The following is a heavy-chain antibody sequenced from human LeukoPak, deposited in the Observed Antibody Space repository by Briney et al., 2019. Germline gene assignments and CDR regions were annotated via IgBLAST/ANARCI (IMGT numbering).Heavy chain of an antibody. V-gene: IGHV4-59*11. CDR2: IYYSGST. J-gene: IGHJ4*02. CDR1: GASSRHN. D-gene: IGHD4-23*01. Sequence: SETLSLTCTISGASSRHNWSWIRQPPGKGLEWIGDIYYSGSTKYNPSLKSRVTISVDASKNQFSLKLTSVTAADTAVYYCASLDGGYSEAVGHLGQGTLVTVSS. CDR3: ASLDGGYSEAVGH.